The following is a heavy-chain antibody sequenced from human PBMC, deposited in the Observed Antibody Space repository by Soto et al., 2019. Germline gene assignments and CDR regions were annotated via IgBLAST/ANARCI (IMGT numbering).Heavy chain of an antibody. Sequence: SETLSLTCTVSGGSLSSGGYYWSWIRQHPGKGLEWIGYIYYSGSTYYNPSLKSRVTISVDTSKNQFSLKLSSVTAADTAVYYCASNDSSGYYYYYGMDVWGQGTTVTVSS. CDR3: ASNDSSGYYYYYGMDV. CDR1: GGSLSSGGYY. D-gene: IGHD3-22*01. CDR2: IYYSGST. J-gene: IGHJ6*02. V-gene: IGHV4-31*03.